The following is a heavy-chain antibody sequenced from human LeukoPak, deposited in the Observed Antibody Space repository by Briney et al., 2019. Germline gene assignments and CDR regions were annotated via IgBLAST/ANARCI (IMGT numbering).Heavy chain of an antibody. D-gene: IGHD6-19*01. CDR3: ARADSSGWYFHDS. J-gene: IGHJ4*02. CDR1: GFTFSSYA. Sequence: GGSLRLSCAASGFTFSSYAMSWVRQAPGKGLEWVSAISGSGGSTYYADSVKGRFTISRDNSKNTLYLQMNSLRAEDTAVYYCARADSSGWYFHDSWGQGPMVTVSS. CDR2: ISGSGGST. V-gene: IGHV3-23*01.